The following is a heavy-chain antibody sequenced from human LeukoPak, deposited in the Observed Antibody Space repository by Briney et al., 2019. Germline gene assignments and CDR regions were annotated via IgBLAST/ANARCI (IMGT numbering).Heavy chain of an antibody. Sequence: GGSLRLSRVASGFTFSSYEVIWVRQAPGKGLEWVSYISASGNTKYYADSVKGRFTVSRDNAKNSLYLQMNSLRAEDTAVYYCAREGYYYFDYWGQGTLVTVSS. CDR2: ISASGNTK. CDR3: AREGYYYFDY. CDR1: GFTFSSYE. J-gene: IGHJ4*02. V-gene: IGHV3-48*03. D-gene: IGHD1-1*01.